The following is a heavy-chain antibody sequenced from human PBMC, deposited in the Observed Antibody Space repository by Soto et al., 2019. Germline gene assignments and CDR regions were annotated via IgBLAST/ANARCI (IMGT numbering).Heavy chain of an antibody. CDR1: GYTFTSYG. CDR2: ISAYNGNT. Sequence: GASVKVSCKASGYTFTSYGISWVRQAPGQGLEWMGWISAYNGNTNYAQKLQGRVTMTTDTSTSTAYMELRSLRSDDTAVYYCAREDARAGYYYMDVWGKGTTVTVSS. V-gene: IGHV1-18*01. CDR3: AREDARAGYYYMDV. J-gene: IGHJ6*03. D-gene: IGHD6-19*01.